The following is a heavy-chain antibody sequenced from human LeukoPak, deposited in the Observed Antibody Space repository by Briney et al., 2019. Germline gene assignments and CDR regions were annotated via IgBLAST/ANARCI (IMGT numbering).Heavy chain of an antibody. D-gene: IGHD4-23*01. V-gene: IGHV4-61*05. CDR2: IYTSGST. Sequence: PSETLSLTCTVSGGSISSSSYYWGWIRQPPGKGLEWIGRIYTSGSTNYNPSLKSRVTMSVDTSKNQFSLKLSSVTAADTAVYYCARGLGKNFDYWGQGTLVTVSS. CDR1: GGSISSSSYY. J-gene: IGHJ4*02. CDR3: ARGLGKNFDY.